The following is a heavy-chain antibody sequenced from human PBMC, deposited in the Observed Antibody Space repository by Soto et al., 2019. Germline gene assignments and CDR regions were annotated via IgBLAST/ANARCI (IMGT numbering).Heavy chain of an antibody. CDR1: GASFSGNY. V-gene: IGHV4-34*01. CDR3: ASGGVGPRLEY. CDR2: IHLSGSI. J-gene: IGHJ4*02. Sequence: QVQLQQWGAGLLKPSETLSLTCAVYGASFSGNYWTWIRQPPGKGLEWIGEIHLSGSINYNPSRMGRVTISVDTSTNQFSLRLNSVTAADTAVYYCASGGVGPRLEYWGQGSLVIVSS. D-gene: IGHD2-8*01.